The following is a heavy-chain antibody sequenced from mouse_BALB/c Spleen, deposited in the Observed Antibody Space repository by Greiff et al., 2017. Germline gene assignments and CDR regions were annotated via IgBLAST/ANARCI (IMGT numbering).Heavy chain of an antibody. CDR2: INPSTGYT. V-gene: IGHV1-7*01. Sequence: VQLQQSGAELAKPGASVKMSCKASGYTFTSYWMHWVKQRPGQGLEWIGYINPSTGYTEYNQKFKDKATLTADKSSSTAYMQLSSLTSEDSAVYYCARGDGYYVYYAMDYWGQGTSVTVSS. CDR3: ARGDGYYVYYAMDY. CDR1: GYTFTSYW. J-gene: IGHJ4*01. D-gene: IGHD2-3*01.